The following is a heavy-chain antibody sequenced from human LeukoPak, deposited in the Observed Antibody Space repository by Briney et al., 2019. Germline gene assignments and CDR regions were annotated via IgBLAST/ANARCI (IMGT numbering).Heavy chain of an antibody. CDR2: ICTSGST. V-gene: IGHV4-4*07. D-gene: IGHD6-25*01. CDR3: AMAGQRGIGFY. Sequence: SETLSLTCTVSGGSISSDYWSWIRQPAGKGLEWIGRICTSGSTNYNPSLKSRVTISVDTSKNQFSLKLSSVTAADTAVYYCAMAGQRGIGFYWGQGTLVTVSS. J-gene: IGHJ4*02. CDR1: GGSISSDY.